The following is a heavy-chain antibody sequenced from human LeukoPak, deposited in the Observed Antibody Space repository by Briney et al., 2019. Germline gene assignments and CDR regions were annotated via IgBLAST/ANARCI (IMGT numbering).Heavy chain of an antibody. D-gene: IGHD1-26*01. CDR3: ARDGSGEWEPGQYSYFDY. CDR1: GGSISSYY. J-gene: IGHJ4*02. CDR2: IYYSGST. Sequence: SETLSLTCTVSGGSISSYYWSWIRQPPGKGLEWIGYIYYSGSTNYNPSLKSRVTISVDTSKNQFSLKLSSVTAADTAVYYCARDGSGEWEPGQYSYFDYWGQGTLVTVSS. V-gene: IGHV4-59*01.